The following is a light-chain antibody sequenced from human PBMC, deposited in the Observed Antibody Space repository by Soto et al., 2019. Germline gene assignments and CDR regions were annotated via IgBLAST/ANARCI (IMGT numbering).Light chain of an antibody. CDR2: QVT. Sequence: QSALTQPASLSGSPGQSITISCTGTSSDIGAYDYVSWFQQHPGKAPKLMIYQVTNRPSGVSNRFSGSRSGNTASLTISGLQAEDEADYYCCSYAGDLALFGGGTKVTVL. J-gene: IGLJ2*01. CDR1: SSDIGAYDY. V-gene: IGLV2-14*01. CDR3: CSYAGDLAL.